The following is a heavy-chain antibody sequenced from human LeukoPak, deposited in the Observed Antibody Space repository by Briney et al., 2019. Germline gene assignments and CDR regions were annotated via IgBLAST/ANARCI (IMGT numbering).Heavy chain of an antibody. CDR2: IYYSGST. CDR1: GGSVSSGSYY. D-gene: IGHD5-12*01. Sequence: SETLSLTCTVSGGSVSSGSYYWSWIRQPPGKGLEWIGYIYYSGSTNYNPSLKSRVTISVDTSKNQFSLKLSSVTAADTAVYYCAIGYSSYEPFDYWGQGTLVTVSS. V-gene: IGHV4-61*01. J-gene: IGHJ4*02. CDR3: AIGYSSYEPFDY.